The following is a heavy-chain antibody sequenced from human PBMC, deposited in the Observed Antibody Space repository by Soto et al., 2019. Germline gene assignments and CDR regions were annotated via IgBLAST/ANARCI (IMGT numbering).Heavy chain of an antibody. Sequence: SETLSLTCAVYGGSFSGHYWSWIRQPPGKGLEWIGEVNHSGSTNYNPSLKSRVTISVDTSKNQFSLKLSSVTAADTAVYYCARGWSGLVIIRFDPWGQGTLVTVSS. J-gene: IGHJ5*02. CDR1: GGSFSGHY. D-gene: IGHD3-9*01. CDR3: ARGWSGLVIIRFDP. V-gene: IGHV4-34*01. CDR2: VNHSGST.